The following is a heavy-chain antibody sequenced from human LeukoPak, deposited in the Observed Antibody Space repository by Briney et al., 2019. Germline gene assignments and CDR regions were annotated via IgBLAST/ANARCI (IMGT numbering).Heavy chain of an antibody. J-gene: IGHJ4*02. V-gene: IGHV3-74*01. D-gene: IGHD3-10*01. CDR3: AKLTYYYGSGSYLFDY. Sequence: PGGSLRLSCAASGFTFSSYWMHWVRQVPGKGLAWVSRINSDGSSTSYADSVKGRFTISRDNSKNTLYLQMNSLRAEDTAVYYCAKLTYYYGSGSYLFDYWGQGTLVTVSS. CDR2: INSDGSST. CDR1: GFTFSSYW.